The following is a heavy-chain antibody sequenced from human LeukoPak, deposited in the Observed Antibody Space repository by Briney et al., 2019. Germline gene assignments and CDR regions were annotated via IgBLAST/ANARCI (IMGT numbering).Heavy chain of an antibody. V-gene: IGHV3-30*03. J-gene: IGHJ4*02. CDR1: GFIFSYYG. CDR3: ARDFIAAAGGGDY. Sequence: GGSLRLSCAASGFIFSYYGMHWVRQAPGKGLEWVAVISHDGRSEYFADSVKGRFTISRDNSRNTLSLQMNSLRAEDTAVYYCARDFIAAAGGGDYWGQGTLVTVSA. D-gene: IGHD6-13*01. CDR2: ISHDGRSE.